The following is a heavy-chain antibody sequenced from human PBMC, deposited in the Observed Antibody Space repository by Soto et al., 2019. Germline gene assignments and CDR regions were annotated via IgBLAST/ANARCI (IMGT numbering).Heavy chain of an antibody. CDR2: ISGDGDIT. CDR1: GFTFSRYW. Sequence: EVQLAESGGGLIQPGGSLRLSCATSGFTFSRYWIHWVRQAPGEGLVWVSRISGDGDITYYADSVKGRFTISRDNSKNTLYLQMNSLRPEDTAVYYCVKVSTFYDILTGYYSTNFFDPWGQGTLVTVSS. D-gene: IGHD3-9*01. V-gene: IGHV3-74*01. J-gene: IGHJ5*02. CDR3: VKVSTFYDILTGYYSTNFFDP.